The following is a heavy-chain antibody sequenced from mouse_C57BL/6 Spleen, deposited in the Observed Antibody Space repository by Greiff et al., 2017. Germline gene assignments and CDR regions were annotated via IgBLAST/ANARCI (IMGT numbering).Heavy chain of an antibody. J-gene: IGHJ4*01. Sequence: QVQLKQSGAELVKPGASVKMSCKASGYTFTTYPIEWMKQNHGKSLEWIGNFHPYNDDTKYNEKFKGKATLTVEKSSSTVYLERSRLTSDDSAVYNCARRDYGEHYAMDYWGQGTSVTVSS. D-gene: IGHD2-4*01. CDR2: FHPYNDDT. CDR1: GYTFTTYP. CDR3: ARRDYGEHYAMDY. V-gene: IGHV1-47*01.